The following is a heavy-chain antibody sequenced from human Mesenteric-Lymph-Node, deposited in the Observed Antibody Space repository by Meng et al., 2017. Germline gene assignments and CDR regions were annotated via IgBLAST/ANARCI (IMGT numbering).Heavy chain of an antibody. D-gene: IGHD3-22*01. CDR2: MYYTGNT. V-gene: IGHV4-31*03. J-gene: IGHJ5*02. CDR1: GGSIRDYDYY. CDR3: ARVYYDSSGLNWFDT. Sequence: LQLQDSGPGLVTPSQTPSLTCPVSGGSIRDYDYYWSWVRQHPGKGLECIGHMYYTGNTYYNPSLKSRVTMSVDTSKNQFSVKLTSVTAADTAIYFCARVYYDSSGLNWFDTWGQGTLVTVSS.